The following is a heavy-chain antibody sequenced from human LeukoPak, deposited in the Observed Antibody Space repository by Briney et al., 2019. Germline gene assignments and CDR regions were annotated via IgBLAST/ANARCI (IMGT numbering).Heavy chain of an antibody. CDR2: MNPNSGNT. D-gene: IGHD4-17*01. Sequence: ASVKVSCKASGYTFTSYDINWVRQATGQGLEWMGWMNPNSGNTGYAQKFQGRVTMTRNTSISTAYMELSSLRSEDTAVYYCARGPLSDDYGDYLLYYFDYWGQGTLVTVSS. CDR1: GYTFTSYD. J-gene: IGHJ4*02. V-gene: IGHV1-8*01. CDR3: ARGPLSDDYGDYLLYYFDY.